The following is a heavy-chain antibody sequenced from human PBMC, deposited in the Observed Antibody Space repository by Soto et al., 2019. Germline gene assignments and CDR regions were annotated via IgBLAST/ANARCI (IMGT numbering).Heavy chain of an antibody. D-gene: IGHD2-21*01. CDR3: ARDLVSDY. CDR1: GFTFSSYG. V-gene: IGHV3-30*03. CDR2: ISYDGSNK. Sequence: GGSLRLSCAASGFTFSSYGVHWVRQAPGKGLEWVAVISYDGSNKYYADSVKGRFTISRDNSKNTLYLQMNSLRAEDTAVYYCARDLVSDYWGQGTLVTVSS. J-gene: IGHJ4*02.